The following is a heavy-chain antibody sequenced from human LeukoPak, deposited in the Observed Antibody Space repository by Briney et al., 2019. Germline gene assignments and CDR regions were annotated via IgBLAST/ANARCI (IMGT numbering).Heavy chain of an antibody. D-gene: IGHD1-1*01. CDR3: ARDPSYNWNDGTDDY. J-gene: IGHJ4*02. Sequence: SVKVSCKASGGTFSSYAISWVRQAPGQGLEWMGGIIPIFGTANYAQKFQGRVTITADKSTSTAYMELSSLRSEDTAVYYCARDPSYNWNDGTDDYWGQGTLVTVSS. CDR1: GGTFSSYA. V-gene: IGHV1-69*06. CDR2: IIPIFGTA.